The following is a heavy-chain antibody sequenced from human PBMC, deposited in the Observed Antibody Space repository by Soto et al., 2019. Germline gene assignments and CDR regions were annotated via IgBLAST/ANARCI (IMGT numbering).Heavy chain of an antibody. CDR3: ARDRFYYGSSGYYYFDY. CDR2: ISSSSGTI. Sequence: EVQLVESGGGLVQPGGSLRLSCAASGFTFSSYSMNWVRQAPGKGLEWVSYISSSSGTIYYADSVKGRFTISRDNAXNXXYLQMNSLRAEDTAVYYCARDRFYYGSSGYYYFDYWGQGTLVTVSS. J-gene: IGHJ4*02. D-gene: IGHD3-22*01. V-gene: IGHV3-48*01. CDR1: GFTFSSYS.